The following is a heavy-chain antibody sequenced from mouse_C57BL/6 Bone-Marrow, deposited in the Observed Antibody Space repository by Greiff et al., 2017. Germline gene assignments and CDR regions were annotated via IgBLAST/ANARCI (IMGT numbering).Heavy chain of an antibody. V-gene: IGHV5-12*01. CDR3: AGHYLAC. CDR2: ISNGGGRT. CDR1: GFTFSDYY. Sequence: EVQVVESGGGLVQPGASLKLSCAASGFTFSDYYMYWVRQTPGQRLEWVAYISNGGGRTYYPDTVKGRFTISRDNAKNTLYLQMSRLKSEDTAMYYCAGHYLACWGKGALVTVS. J-gene: IGHJ3*01.